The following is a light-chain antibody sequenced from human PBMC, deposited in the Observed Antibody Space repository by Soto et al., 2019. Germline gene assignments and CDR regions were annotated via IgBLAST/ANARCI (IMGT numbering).Light chain of an antibody. CDR2: GAS. V-gene: IGKV3-20*01. J-gene: IGKJ1*01. Sequence: IGLTQSAGTVSLSPGERATLSCRASQSVSSSYLAWYQQKPGQAPRLLIYGASSRATGIPDRFSGSGSGTDFTLTISRLEPEDFAVYYCQQYDSSPKTFGRGTKVDIK. CDR1: QSVSSSY. CDR3: QQYDSSPKT.